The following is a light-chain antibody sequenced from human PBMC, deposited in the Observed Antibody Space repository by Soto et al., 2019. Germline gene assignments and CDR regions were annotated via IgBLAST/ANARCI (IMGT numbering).Light chain of an antibody. CDR1: SSDVGGYSY. CDR2: GVT. CDR3: SSYTSSTTISVV. J-gene: IGLJ2*01. Sequence: QSALTQPASVSGSPGQSITISCTGTSSDVGGYSYVSWYQQHPGKAPKLMIYGVTNRPSGVSNRFSGSKSGNTASLTISGLQAEDEADYYCSSYTSSTTISVVFGGGTKLTVL. V-gene: IGLV2-14*01.